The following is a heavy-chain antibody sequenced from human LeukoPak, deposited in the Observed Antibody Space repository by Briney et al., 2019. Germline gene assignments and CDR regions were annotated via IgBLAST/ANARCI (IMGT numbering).Heavy chain of an antibody. CDR1: GGSISSSSYY. J-gene: IGHJ4*02. CDR3: ARGEEGLIDY. Sequence: SETLSLTCTVSGGSISSSSYYWGWIRQPPGKGLEWIGSIYYSGSTYYNPSLKSRVTISVDTSKNQFSLKLNSVTAADTAVYYCARGEEGLIDYWGQGTLVTVSS. V-gene: IGHV4-39*07. D-gene: IGHD1-26*01. CDR2: IYYSGST.